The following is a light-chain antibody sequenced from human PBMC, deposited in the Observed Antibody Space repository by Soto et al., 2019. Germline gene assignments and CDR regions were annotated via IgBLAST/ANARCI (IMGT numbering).Light chain of an antibody. J-gene: IGKJ1*01. CDR2: DAS. Sequence: EIVLTQSPATLSLSPGERATLSCRASQSVGSYFAWYQQKPGQAPRLLIYDASNRATGIPARVSGSGSGTAFTITISSLAPDDFAVSSGQQRGNWPVTFGPATRVDIK. CDR3: QQRGNWPVT. V-gene: IGKV3-11*01. CDR1: QSVGSY.